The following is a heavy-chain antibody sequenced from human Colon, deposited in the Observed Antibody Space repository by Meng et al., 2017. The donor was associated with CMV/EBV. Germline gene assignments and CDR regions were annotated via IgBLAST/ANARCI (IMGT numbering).Heavy chain of an antibody. CDR2: INAGNGNR. CDR3: ALYYYDSSGYYTFGY. Sequence: QVQLVQSGAEVKKPGASVKVSCKASGYTFSNYAMHWVRQAPGQRLEWMGWINAGNGNRKYSQKFQGRVTFTRDTSASTVYTELSSLRSEDTAVYYCALYYYDSSGYYTFGYWGRGTLVTVSS. D-gene: IGHD3-22*01. J-gene: IGHJ2*01. V-gene: IGHV1-3*01. CDR1: GYTFSNYA.